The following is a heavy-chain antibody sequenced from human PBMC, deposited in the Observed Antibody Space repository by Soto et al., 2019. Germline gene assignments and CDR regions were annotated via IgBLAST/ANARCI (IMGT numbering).Heavy chain of an antibody. CDR1: GYTFTSYG. CDR3: ARFKITVVRGVIITEGAFDY. Sequence: QVQLVQSGAEVKKPGASVKVSCKASGYTFTSYGISWVRQAPGQGLEWMGWISAYNGNTNYAQKLQGRVTMTTDTSTSTAYMELRSLRSDDTAVYYCARFKITVVRGVIITEGAFDYWGQGTLVTVSS. J-gene: IGHJ4*02. V-gene: IGHV1-18*01. D-gene: IGHD3-10*01. CDR2: ISAYNGNT.